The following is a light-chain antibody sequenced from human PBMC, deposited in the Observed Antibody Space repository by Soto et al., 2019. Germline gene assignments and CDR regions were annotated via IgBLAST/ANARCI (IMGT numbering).Light chain of an antibody. V-gene: IGKV3-11*01. CDR1: QSVSSY. CDR2: DAS. Sequence: EIMLTQSPPTMSLTPGERATLSCGAGQSVSSYLAWYQQKPGQAPRLLIYDASNRATGIPARFSGSGSGTDFTLTISSLEPEDFAVYYCQQRSNWPLTFGGGTKVDIK. CDR3: QQRSNWPLT. J-gene: IGKJ4*01.